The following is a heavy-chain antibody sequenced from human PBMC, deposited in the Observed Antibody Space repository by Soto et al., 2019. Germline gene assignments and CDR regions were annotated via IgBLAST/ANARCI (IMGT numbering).Heavy chain of an antibody. J-gene: IGHJ6*02. CDR2: ISYDGNNK. D-gene: IGHD1-26*01. Sequence: QVQLVESGGGVVQPGRSLRLSCGASGFKFSTYGMHWVRQAPGKGLEGVAVISYDGNNKDYADSVKGRFTISRDNSKNTSYLQMNSLRAEDTAVYYCAKGLVGYVFGVQDYYFGMDVWGHGTTVAVSS. CDR1: GFKFSTYG. CDR3: AKGLVGYVFGVQDYYFGMDV. V-gene: IGHV3-30*18.